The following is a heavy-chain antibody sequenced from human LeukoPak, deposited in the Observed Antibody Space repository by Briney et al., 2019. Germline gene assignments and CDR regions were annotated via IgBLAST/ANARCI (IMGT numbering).Heavy chain of an antibody. CDR1: GGSITSDH. V-gene: IGHV4-59*01. CDR2: IYYSGNT. CDR3: ARKNDFDI. J-gene: IGHJ3*02. Sequence: SETLSLTCTVSGGSITSDHWNWIREPPGKGLEWIGCIYYSGNTYYNPSLKSRVTISVDMSKNQFSLRLTSVTAADTAVYYCARKNDFDIWGQGTLVTVSS. D-gene: IGHD2/OR15-2a*01.